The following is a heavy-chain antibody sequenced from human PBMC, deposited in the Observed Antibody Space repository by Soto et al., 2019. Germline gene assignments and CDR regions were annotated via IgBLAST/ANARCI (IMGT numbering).Heavy chain of an antibody. Sequence: SVKVSCKASGGTFSSYAISWVRQAPGQGLEWMGGIIPIFGTANYAQKFQGRVTITADESTSTAYMELSSLRSEDTAVYYCARDQRDYDILTGTLGSYYGMDVWGQGTTVTVSS. CDR2: IIPIFGTA. J-gene: IGHJ6*02. CDR3: ARDQRDYDILTGTLGSYYGMDV. CDR1: GGTFSSYA. V-gene: IGHV1-69*13. D-gene: IGHD3-9*01.